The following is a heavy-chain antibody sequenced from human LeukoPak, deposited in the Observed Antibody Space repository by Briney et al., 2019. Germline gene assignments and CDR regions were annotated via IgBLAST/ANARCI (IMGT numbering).Heavy chain of an antibody. CDR2: IKEDGSER. Sequence: GGSLRLSCAASGFPFSGYWMDWVRQAPGKGMEWVANIKEDGSERYYTDSVKGRFTISRDNAKNSLYLQMNSLRAEDMAVYYCSRCLDYLGQGALVTVSS. V-gene: IGHV3-7*01. CDR1: GFPFSGYW. CDR3: SRCLDY. J-gene: IGHJ4*02.